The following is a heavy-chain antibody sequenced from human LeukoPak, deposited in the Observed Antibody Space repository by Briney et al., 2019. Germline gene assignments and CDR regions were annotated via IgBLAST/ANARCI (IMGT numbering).Heavy chain of an antibody. CDR1: GYTFTSYA. V-gene: IGHV1-3*01. CDR2: INAGNGNT. D-gene: IGHD2-21*02. Sequence: GASVKVSCKASGYTFTSYAMHWVRQAPGQRLEWMGWINAGNGNTKYSQKFQGRVTITRDTSASTAYMELSSLRSEDTAVYYCARNKGATLVTAPHYWGQGTLVTVSS. CDR3: ARNKGATLVTAPHY. J-gene: IGHJ4*02.